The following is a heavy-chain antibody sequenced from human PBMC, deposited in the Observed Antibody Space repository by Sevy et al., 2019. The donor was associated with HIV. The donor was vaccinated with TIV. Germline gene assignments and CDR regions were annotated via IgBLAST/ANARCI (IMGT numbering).Heavy chain of an antibody. D-gene: IGHD3-22*01. CDR2: ISSNGGST. CDR3: VKAYYYDSSGLPDAFDI. V-gene: IGHV3-64D*06. CDR1: GFTFSSYA. J-gene: IGHJ3*02. Sequence: GGSLRLSCSASGFTFSSYAMHWVRQAPGKGLEYVSAISSNGGSTYYADSVKGRFTISRDNSKNTLYLQMSSLRAEDTAVYYCVKAYYYDSSGLPDAFDIWGQVTMVTVSS.